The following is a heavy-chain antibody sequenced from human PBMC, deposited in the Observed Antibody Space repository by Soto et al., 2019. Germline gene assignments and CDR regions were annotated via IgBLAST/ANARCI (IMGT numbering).Heavy chain of an antibody. V-gene: IGHV3-48*01. D-gene: IGHD3-3*01. CDR2: ISSGSTTI. CDR3: ARRKLEGGTSEGCGP. J-gene: IGHJ5*02. Sequence: EVQLVESGGGLVQPGGSLRLSCAASGFTFSNYHMNWVRQAPGKGLEWISYISSGSTTIYYADSVKGRFTISRDNAKNSLYLQMNSLRVEDTAVYFCARRKLEGGTSEGCGPWGQGTLVTVSP. CDR1: GFTFSNYH.